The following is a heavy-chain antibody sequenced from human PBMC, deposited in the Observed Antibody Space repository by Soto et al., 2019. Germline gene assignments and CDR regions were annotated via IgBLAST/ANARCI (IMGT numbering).Heavy chain of an antibody. CDR1: GFTFSNYW. V-gene: IGHV3-74*01. CDR2: IDTDGSTT. CDR3: ACSRRPARLGPKGAIDY. D-gene: IGHD2-15*01. J-gene: IGHJ4*02. Sequence: PGGSLRLSCATSGFTFSNYWMHWVRQVPGRGLVWVSRIDTDGSTTSYADFAEGRFTISRDNAKSTLSLQMNSLRAEDTAIYYCACSRRPARLGPKGAIDYWGQGTLVTVSS.